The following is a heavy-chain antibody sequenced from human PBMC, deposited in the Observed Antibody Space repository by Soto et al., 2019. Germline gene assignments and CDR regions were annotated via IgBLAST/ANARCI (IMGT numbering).Heavy chain of an antibody. J-gene: IGHJ6*02. D-gene: IGHD6-13*01. CDR1: GFTFSDYY. V-gene: IGHV3-11*01. Sequence: QVQLVESGGGLVKPGGSLRLSCAASGFTFSDYYMNWIRQAPGKGLEWVSYITSSGRTTYYADSVKGRFTISRDNAKNSLYLPMNRLKAEDPAVYYCAVGHSLVLVHSSAPLTYYRMDVCGQRAKVT. CDR3: AVGHSLVLVHSSAPLTYYRMDV. CDR2: ITSSGRTT.